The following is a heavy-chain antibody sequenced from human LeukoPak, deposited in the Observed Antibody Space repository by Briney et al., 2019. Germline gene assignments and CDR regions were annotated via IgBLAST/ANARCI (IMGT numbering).Heavy chain of an antibody. CDR3: AKVGGYSGYDPAYYYYYYMDV. CDR2: ISSRSTYI. CDR1: GFVFGTFG. V-gene: IGHV3-21*01. J-gene: IGHJ6*03. D-gene: IGHD5-12*01. Sequence: GGSLRLSCAASGFVFGTFGINWVRQAPGKGLEWVSSISSRSTYIDYADSVKGRFTISRDNSKNTLYLQMNSLRAEDTAVYYCAKVGGYSGYDPAYYYYYYMDVWGKGTTVTISS.